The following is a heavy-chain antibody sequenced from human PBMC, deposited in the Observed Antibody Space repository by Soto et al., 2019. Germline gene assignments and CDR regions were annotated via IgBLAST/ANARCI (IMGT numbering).Heavy chain of an antibody. CDR2: MNPNSGNT. CDR1: GYTFTSYD. V-gene: IGHV1-8*01. CDR3: ARGPSVHCTNGVCSNDAFDI. Sequence: ASVKVSCKASGYTFTSYDINWVRQATGQGLEWMGWMNPNSGNTGYAQKFQGRVTMTRNTSISTAYMELSSLRSEDTAVYYCARGPSVHCTNGVCSNDAFDIWGQGTMVTVSS. J-gene: IGHJ3*02. D-gene: IGHD2-8*01.